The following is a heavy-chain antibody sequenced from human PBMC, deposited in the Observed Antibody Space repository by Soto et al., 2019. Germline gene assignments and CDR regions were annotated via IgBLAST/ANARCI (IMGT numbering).Heavy chain of an antibody. Sequence: EVHLVQSGGGLVKPGGSLRLSCAASGFNFGLYTMNWVRQAPGGGLEWVSSISRFSDRIYYGDSVEGRFTISRGNAANSVYLQMDSLRAEDTAVYYCARVGAYFGEFDYFDYWGQGTPVTVSS. CDR3: ARVGAYFGEFDYFDY. CDR1: GFNFGLYT. D-gene: IGHD3-10*01. V-gene: IGHV3-21*06. J-gene: IGHJ4*02. CDR2: ISRFSDRI.